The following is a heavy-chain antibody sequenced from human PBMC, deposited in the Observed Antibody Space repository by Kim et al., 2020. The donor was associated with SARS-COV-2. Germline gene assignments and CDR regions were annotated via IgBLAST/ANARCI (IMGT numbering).Heavy chain of an antibody. V-gene: IGHV3-48*02. CDR2: ISSSSTI. Sequence: GGSLRLSCAASGFTFSSYSMNWVRQAPGKGLEWVSYISSSSTIYYADSVKGRFTISRDNAKNSLYLQMNSLRDEDTAVYYCTRAFVVVPAAMAYWGQGTL. D-gene: IGHD2-2*01. J-gene: IGHJ4*02. CDR1: GFTFSSYS. CDR3: TRAFVVVPAAMAY.